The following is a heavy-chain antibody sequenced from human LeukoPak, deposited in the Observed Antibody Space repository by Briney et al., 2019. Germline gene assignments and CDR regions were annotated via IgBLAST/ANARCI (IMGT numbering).Heavy chain of an antibody. CDR1: GGSISSYY. Sequence: KTSETLSLTCTVSGGSISSYYWSWIRQPAGKGLEWIGRIYTSGSTNYNPSLKSRVTMSVDTSKNQFSLKLSSVTAADTAVYYCARVSRVVVVPAARYYFDYWGQGTLVTVSS. CDR2: IYTSGST. V-gene: IGHV4-4*07. J-gene: IGHJ4*02. D-gene: IGHD2-2*01. CDR3: ARVSRVVVVPAARYYFDY.